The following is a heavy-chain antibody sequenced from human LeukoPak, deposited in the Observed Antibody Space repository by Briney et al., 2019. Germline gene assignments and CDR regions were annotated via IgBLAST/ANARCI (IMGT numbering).Heavy chain of an antibody. CDR3: ARQQQYDAFDI. Sequence: PSETLSLTCTVSGGSISSGGYYWSWIRQHPGEGLEWIGYIYFTGSTYYNPSLKSRVTISLDRSKTQFSLELSSVTAADTAVFYCARQQQYDAFDIWGQGTMVTVSS. V-gene: IGHV4-31*03. CDR1: GGSISSGGYY. D-gene: IGHD5-18*01. CDR2: IYFTGST. J-gene: IGHJ3*02.